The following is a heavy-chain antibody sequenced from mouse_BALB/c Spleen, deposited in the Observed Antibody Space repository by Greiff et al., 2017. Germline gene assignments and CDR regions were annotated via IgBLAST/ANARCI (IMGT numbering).Heavy chain of an antibody. CDR2: INPSTGYT. CDR1: GYTFTSYW. Sequence: QVQLKESGAELAKPGASVKMSCKASGYTFTSYWMHWVKQRPGQGLEWIGYINPSTGYTEYNQKFKDKATLTADKSSSTAYMQLSSLTSEDSAVYYCARGVVRQGYAMDYWGQGTSVTVSS. CDR3: ARGVVRQGYAMDY. V-gene: IGHV1-7*01. J-gene: IGHJ4*01. D-gene: IGHD2-14*01.